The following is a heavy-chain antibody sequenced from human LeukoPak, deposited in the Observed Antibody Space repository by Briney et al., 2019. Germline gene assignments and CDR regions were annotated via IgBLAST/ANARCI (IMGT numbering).Heavy chain of an antibody. CDR1: GGSFSGYY. V-gene: IGHV4-34*01. J-gene: IGHJ4*02. CDR2: INDSGST. CDR3: ARGVYGDYFTKTGYFDY. Sequence: SETLSLTCAVYGGSFSGYYWNWIRQPPAKGLEWIGEINDSGSTNYNPFLKSRVSISVDTSKKQFSLKVNSVPAADTAVYYCARGVYGDYFTKTGYFDYWGQGTQVIVSS. D-gene: IGHD4-17*01.